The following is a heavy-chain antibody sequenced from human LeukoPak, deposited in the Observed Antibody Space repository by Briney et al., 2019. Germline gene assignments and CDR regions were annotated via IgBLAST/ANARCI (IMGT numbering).Heavy chain of an antibody. CDR2: IKQDGSEK. J-gene: IGHJ4*02. CDR1: GFTFSSYW. Sequence: PGGSLRLSCAASGFTFSSYWMSWVRQAPGKGLEWVANIKQDGSEKYYVDSVKGRFTISRDNAKNSLYLQMNSLRAEDTAVYYCARAVDTAVGGYFDYWGQGTLVTVSS. V-gene: IGHV3-7*01. D-gene: IGHD5-18*01. CDR3: ARAVDTAVGGYFDY.